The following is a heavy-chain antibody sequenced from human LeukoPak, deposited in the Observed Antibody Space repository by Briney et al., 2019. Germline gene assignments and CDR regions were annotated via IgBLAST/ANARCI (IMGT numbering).Heavy chain of an antibody. V-gene: IGHV3-74*01. D-gene: IGHD3-10*01. CDR3: ARFADYYGSGGVDY. Sequence: PGGSLRLSCAGSGITFSTYWMHWVRQAPGKGLVWVSRINSEGSTISYADSVKGRFTISRDNAKNTLFLQMNSLRAEDTAVYYCARFADYYGSGGVDYWGQGTLVTVSS. CDR2: INSEGSTI. CDR1: GITFSTYW. J-gene: IGHJ4*02.